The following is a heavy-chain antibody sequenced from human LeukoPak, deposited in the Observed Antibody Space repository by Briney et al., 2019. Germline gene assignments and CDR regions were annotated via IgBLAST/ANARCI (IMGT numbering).Heavy chain of an antibody. Sequence: SETLSLTCTVSGGSISSGSYSWSWIRQPAVKGLEWIGRIYTSGSTNYNPSLKSRVTISVDTSKNQFSLKLSSVTAADTAVYYCARGQAAYCSGGSCYENWFDPWGQGTLVTVSS. D-gene: IGHD2-15*01. CDR3: ARGQAAYCSGGSCYENWFDP. J-gene: IGHJ5*02. CDR2: IYTSGST. CDR1: GGSISSGSYS. V-gene: IGHV4-61*02.